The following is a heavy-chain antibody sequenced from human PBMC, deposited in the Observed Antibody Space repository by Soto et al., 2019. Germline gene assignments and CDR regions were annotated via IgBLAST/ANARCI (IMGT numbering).Heavy chain of an antibody. CDR3: ARALRGVVVVAAREMDV. V-gene: IGHV4-59*01. Sequence: QVQLQESGPGLVKPSETLSLTCSVSGGSISSDYWSWIRQPPGKGLEWIGYIYYTGSTNYNPSLKSRVTISVDTSKNQCSLNLRSVTAADTAVYYCARALRGVVVVAAREMDVLGQGTTVTVSS. D-gene: IGHD2-15*01. J-gene: IGHJ6*02. CDR2: IYYTGST. CDR1: GGSISSDY.